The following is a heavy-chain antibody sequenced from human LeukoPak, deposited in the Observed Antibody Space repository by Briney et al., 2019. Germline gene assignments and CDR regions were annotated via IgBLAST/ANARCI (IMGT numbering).Heavy chain of an antibody. Sequence: PGGSLRLSCAASGFTFSSFEMNWVRQAPGKGLEWVSYISTSSSIIYYSDSVKGRFTISRDNVKKSLYLQMNSLRDDDTGVYYCARGAAAADHWGQGTPVTVSS. CDR1: GFTFSSFE. V-gene: IGHV3-48*03. D-gene: IGHD6-13*01. CDR2: ISTSSSII. J-gene: IGHJ4*02. CDR3: ARGAAAADH.